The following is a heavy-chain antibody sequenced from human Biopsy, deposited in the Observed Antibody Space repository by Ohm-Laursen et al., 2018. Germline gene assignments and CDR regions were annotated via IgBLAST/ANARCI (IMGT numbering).Heavy chain of an antibody. CDR2: IKWNSGKI. V-gene: IGHV3-9*01. CDR3: ARDTGTMVRGVLYQ. J-gene: IGHJ4*02. CDR1: GFNLGDYA. Sequence: SLRLSCAASGFNLGDYAMHWVRQVPGKGLEWVSGIKWNSGKIDYADSVKGRFTISRDNAKNSLYLHMNSLRTEDSAFYYCARDTGTMVRGVLYQWSQGTQVTVSS. D-gene: IGHD3-10*01.